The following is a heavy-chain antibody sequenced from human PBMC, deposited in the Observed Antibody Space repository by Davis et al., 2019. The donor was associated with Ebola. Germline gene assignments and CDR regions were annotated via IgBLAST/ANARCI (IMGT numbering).Heavy chain of an antibody. V-gene: IGHV3-21*06. Sequence: GESLKISCEASGFSFRDYDMKWVRQAPGKGLEWVSSITHTSTYIIYAESVRGRFTISRDNAKNSVFLQMNSLRAEDTAIYYCARGGYCDGGSCYSAPFDIWGRGTIVTVSS. CDR1: GFSFRDYD. CDR3: ARGGYCDGGSCYSAPFDI. CDR2: ITHTSTYI. D-gene: IGHD2-15*01. J-gene: IGHJ3*02.